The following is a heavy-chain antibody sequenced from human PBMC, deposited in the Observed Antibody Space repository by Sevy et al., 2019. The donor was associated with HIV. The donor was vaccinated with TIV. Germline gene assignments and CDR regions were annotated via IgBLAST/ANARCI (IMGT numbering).Heavy chain of an antibody. D-gene: IGHD3-3*01. V-gene: IGHV3-11*01. CDR3: ARDGLDFWGGRYYYYGMDV. J-gene: IGHJ6*02. CDR1: GFTFSDYY. CDR2: ISSSGSTI. Sequence: GGSLRLSCAASGFTFSDYYMSWIRQAPGKGLEWVSYISSSGSTIYYADSVKGRFTISRDNAKNSLYMQMNSLRAEDTAVYYCARDGLDFWGGRYYYYGMDVWGQGTTVTVSS.